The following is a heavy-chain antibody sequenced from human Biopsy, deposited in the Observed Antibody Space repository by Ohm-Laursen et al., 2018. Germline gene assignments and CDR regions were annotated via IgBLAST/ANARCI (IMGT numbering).Heavy chain of an antibody. V-gene: IGHV3-30*18. CDR2: ITHDGSKT. Sequence: SLRLSCSASGFTFSDYAMHWVRQAPGKGLEWVTIITHDGSKTYYADSVEGRFTISRDQFKSTVYLQLNSLRTEDTAIYYCTKERRGWYSERWGQGTLVTVSS. CDR1: GFTFSDYA. J-gene: IGHJ4*02. D-gene: IGHD6-19*01. CDR3: TKERRGWYSER.